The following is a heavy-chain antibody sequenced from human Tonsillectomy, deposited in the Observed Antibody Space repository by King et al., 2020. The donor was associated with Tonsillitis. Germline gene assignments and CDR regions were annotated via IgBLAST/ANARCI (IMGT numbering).Heavy chain of an antibody. Sequence: LQLQESGPGLVKPSETLSLTCTVSGGSISSSSYYWGWIRQSPGKGLEWIGSIYYSGSTYYNPSLKSRVTISVDTSKNQFSLKLSSVTAADTAVYYCAGHGEYSGSYYYAFDIWGQGTMVTVSS. J-gene: IGHJ3*02. CDR3: AGHGEYSGSYYYAFDI. CDR2: IYYSGST. V-gene: IGHV4-39*01. CDR1: GGSISSSSYY. D-gene: IGHD1-26*01.